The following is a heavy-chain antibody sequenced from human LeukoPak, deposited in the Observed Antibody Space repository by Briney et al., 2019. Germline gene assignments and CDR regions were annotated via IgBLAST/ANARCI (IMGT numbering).Heavy chain of an antibody. J-gene: IGHJ6*02. CDR2: IYGDGST. D-gene: IGHD2-8*01. V-gene: IGHV3-66*02. CDR3: ARDPGFRNGADV. Sequence: SGGSLRLSCAAFGFTFSNTYMRWVRQAPGRGVEWVSVIYGDGSTYYTDSVKGRFTISKDNSKNTLYLQMNSLTAEDTAVYYCARDPGFRNGADVWGQGTTVTASS. CDR1: GFTFSNTY.